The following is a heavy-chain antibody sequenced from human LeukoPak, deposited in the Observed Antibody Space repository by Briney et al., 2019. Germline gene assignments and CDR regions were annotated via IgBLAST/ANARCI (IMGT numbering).Heavy chain of an antibody. CDR2: ISAYNGNT. D-gene: IGHD1-26*01. J-gene: IGHJ6*03. V-gene: IGHV1-18*01. CDR3: ARMDPWDYYYYMDV. Sequence: ASVKVSCKASGYTFTSYGISWVRQAPGQWLEWMGWISAYNGNTNYAQKLQGRVTMTTDTSTSTAYMELRSLRSDDTAVYYCARMDPWDYYYYMDVWGKGTTVTVSS. CDR1: GYTFTSYG.